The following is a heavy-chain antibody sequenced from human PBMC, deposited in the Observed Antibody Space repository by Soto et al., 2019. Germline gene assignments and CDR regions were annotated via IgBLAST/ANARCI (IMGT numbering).Heavy chain of an antibody. D-gene: IGHD3-16*01. Sequence: LRLSCAASGFTFNNYDMLWVRQAPGKGLEWVSTFGSAGDIYYSDSVKGRFTISRDNARNSLYLQMNSLRAADTAVYYCARGGPNWDYYFYGMDVWGQGTTVTVSS. CDR2: FGSAGDI. J-gene: IGHJ6*02. CDR3: ARGGPNWDYYFYGMDV. CDR1: GFTFNNYD. V-gene: IGHV3-13*01.